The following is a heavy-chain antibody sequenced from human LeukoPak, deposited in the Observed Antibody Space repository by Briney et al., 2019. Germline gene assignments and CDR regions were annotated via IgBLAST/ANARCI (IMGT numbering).Heavy chain of an antibody. J-gene: IGHJ3*02. Sequence: ASEKLSCKSSAYPFSGYYMHCVRQAPGQALVCMVWINPKCGGTMYAQKFQDRVHVTRDTSMSTAHREQRRVISGDTAVFYCERDMTIRAFDIWGQGTMVTVPS. D-gene: IGHD4/OR15-4a*01. CDR2: INPKCGGT. CDR3: ERDMTIRAFDI. CDR1: AYPFSGYY. V-gene: IGHV1-2*02.